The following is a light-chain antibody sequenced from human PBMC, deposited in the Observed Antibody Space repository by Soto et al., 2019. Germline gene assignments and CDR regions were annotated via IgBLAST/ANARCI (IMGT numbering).Light chain of an antibody. CDR3: QQYNSYSWT. Sequence: DIQMTQSPSTLSASVGYRVTITGRASQSISSWLAWYQQKPGKAPKLLIYDASSLESGVPSRFSGSGSGTEFTLTISSLQPDDFATYYCQQYNSYSWTFGQGTKVDIK. V-gene: IGKV1-5*01. CDR1: QSISSW. J-gene: IGKJ1*01. CDR2: DAS.